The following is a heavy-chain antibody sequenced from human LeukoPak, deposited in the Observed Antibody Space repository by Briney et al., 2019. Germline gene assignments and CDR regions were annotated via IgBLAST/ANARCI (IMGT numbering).Heavy chain of an antibody. CDR2: INTNNGDT. J-gene: IGHJ5*02. V-gene: IGHV1-18*01. CDR3: ARDQGGATSDP. Sequence: ASVKVSCKASGYTFTSYGISRVRQAPGQGLEWMGWINTNNGDTHYAQKIQGRVTMTTDTSTSTAYMELRSLRSDDTAMYYCARDQGGATSDPWGQGTLVTVSS. D-gene: IGHD1-26*01. CDR1: GYTFTSYG.